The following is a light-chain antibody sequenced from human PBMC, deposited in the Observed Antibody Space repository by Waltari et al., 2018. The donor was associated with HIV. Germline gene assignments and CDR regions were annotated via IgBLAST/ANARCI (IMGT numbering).Light chain of an antibody. CDR1: SSNIGSNI. CDR3: AAWDDSLNAWV. CDR2: SNN. Sequence: QSVLTQPPSASGTPGQRLSISCSGSSSNIGSNIVNWSQQLPGTAPNLLIYSNNQRPSGVPDRFSGSKSGTSASLAISGLQSEDEADYYCAAWDDSLNAWVFGGGTKLTVL. J-gene: IGLJ3*02. V-gene: IGLV1-44*01.